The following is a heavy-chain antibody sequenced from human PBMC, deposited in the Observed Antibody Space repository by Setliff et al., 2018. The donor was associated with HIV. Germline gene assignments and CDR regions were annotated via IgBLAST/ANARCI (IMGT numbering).Heavy chain of an antibody. CDR2: ISHSGGT. Sequence: SETLSLTCTVSGGSISRGGYYWNWIRQLPGQGLEWMGYISHSGGTYYNPSLEGRVSLSVDTSKNQFSLHLSSVTAADTAVYFCARDGLRGYSYGIGWHVEVWGRGTLVTVSS. CDR1: GGSISRGGYY. D-gene: IGHD5-18*01. V-gene: IGHV4-31*03. CDR3: ARDGLRGYSYGIGWHVEV. J-gene: IGHJ2*01.